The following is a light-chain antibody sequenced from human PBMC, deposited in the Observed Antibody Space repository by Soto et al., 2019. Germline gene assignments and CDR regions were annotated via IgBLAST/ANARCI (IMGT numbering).Light chain of an antibody. V-gene: IGKV1-5*03. Sequence: DIQMTQYPSTLSASVGDRVTITCRASQSIRSGLAWYQQKPGKAPMLLIYKASVLESGVQSRFSGSGSGTEFALTIRSLQPDDFATYFCQRYNSLWTFGQETKVEIK. CDR2: KAS. J-gene: IGKJ1*01. CDR3: QRYNSLWT. CDR1: QSIRSG.